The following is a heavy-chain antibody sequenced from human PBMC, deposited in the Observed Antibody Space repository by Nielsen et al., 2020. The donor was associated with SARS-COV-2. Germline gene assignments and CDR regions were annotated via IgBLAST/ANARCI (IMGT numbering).Heavy chain of an antibody. Sequence: SVKVSCKASGGTFSSYAISWVRQAPGQGLEWMGGIIPIFGTANYAQKFQGRVTITADESTSTAYMELGSLTSEDTAVYFCARNSLNNGWPRGTAFDPWGQGTLVTVSS. V-gene: IGHV1-69*13. D-gene: IGHD6-19*01. CDR1: GGTFSSYA. J-gene: IGHJ5*02. CDR2: IIPIFGTA. CDR3: ARNSLNNGWPRGTAFDP.